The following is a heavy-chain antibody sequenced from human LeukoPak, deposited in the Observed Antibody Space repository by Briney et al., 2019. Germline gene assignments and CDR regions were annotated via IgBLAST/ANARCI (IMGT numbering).Heavy chain of an antibody. J-gene: IGHJ4*02. CDR3: ARGKGGPFKY. CDR1: GFTFRRYA. Sequence: PGGSLRLSCAASGFTFRRYAMHWVLQAPGKGLEWVAALSFDETYKFYGDSVKGRFIISRDNSNNTLSLEMNSLRTEDTAVYFCARGKGGPFKYWGQGTLVTVSS. D-gene: IGHD2-15*01. CDR2: LSFDETYK. V-gene: IGHV3-30*01.